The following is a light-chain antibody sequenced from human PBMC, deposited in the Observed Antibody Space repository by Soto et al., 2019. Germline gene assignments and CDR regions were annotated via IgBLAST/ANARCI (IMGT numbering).Light chain of an antibody. Sequence: IQMTQSPSSLSASVGDRVIITCRSDHSINNYLNWYQQRPGKVPKLLIYAASTLQSGVPSRFSGSGSGRVFTLTINSLQTEDFATYYCKQSYSTLGTFGRGTRVEI. CDR2: AAS. CDR3: KQSYSTLGT. V-gene: IGKV1-39*01. CDR1: HSINNY. J-gene: IGKJ2*01.